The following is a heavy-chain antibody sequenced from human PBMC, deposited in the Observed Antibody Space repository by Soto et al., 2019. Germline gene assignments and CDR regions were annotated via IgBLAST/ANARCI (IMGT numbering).Heavy chain of an antibody. CDR2: ISAYNGDI. Sequence: QGQLVQSGTEVKKPGASVTVSCKASGYTFTSYVISWVRQAPGQGLEWMGCISAYNGDIKYSQKFQGRLTMTTDTSKSPAFMELRSLKSDDTAVYYCAREWKSVNDYYNGMDIWGQGTTVTVSS. CDR3: AREWKSVNDYYNGMDI. V-gene: IGHV1-18*04. D-gene: IGHD5-12*01. J-gene: IGHJ6*02. CDR1: GYTFTSYV.